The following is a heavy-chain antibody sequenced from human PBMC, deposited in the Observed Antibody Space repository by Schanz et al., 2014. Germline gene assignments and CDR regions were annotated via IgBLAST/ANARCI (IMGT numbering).Heavy chain of an antibody. J-gene: IGHJ6*02. V-gene: IGHV1-18*01. CDR3: ARDLTVDTGYVVHYYYYGMDV. CDR2: SSAYTNNT. CDR1: RYTFNTYG. Sequence: QGQLVQSGPEVKEPGASVKVSCEASRYTFNTYGLNWVRQAPGQGLEWMGWSSAYTNNTNYAQKVQGRVTMTTDTSTGTAYMELTSLRSEDTAVYFCARDLTVDTGYVVHYYYYGMDVWGQGTTVTVSS. D-gene: IGHD5-12*01.